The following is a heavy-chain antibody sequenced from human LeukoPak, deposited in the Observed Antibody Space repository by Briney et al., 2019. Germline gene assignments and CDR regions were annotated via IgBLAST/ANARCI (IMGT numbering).Heavy chain of an antibody. D-gene: IGHD3-22*01. CDR2: ISPYNGKT. CDR1: GYTFITYG. J-gene: IGHJ4*02. CDR3: AREEIYETSYYYYY. Sequence: ASVKVSCKASGYTFITYGINWVRQAPGQGLEWMGWISPYNGKTNFAQKFQGRVTMTTDTSTSTAHMELRSLRSDDTAVYYCAREEIYETSYYYYYWGQGTLVTVSS. V-gene: IGHV1-18*01.